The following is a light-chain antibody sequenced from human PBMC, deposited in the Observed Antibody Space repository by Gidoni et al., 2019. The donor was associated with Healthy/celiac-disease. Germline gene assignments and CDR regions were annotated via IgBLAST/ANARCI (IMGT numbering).Light chain of an antibody. CDR2: GAS. Sequence: EIVLTQSPCTLSLSPGERATLSCRASQSVSSSYLAWYQQEPGQAPMLLIYGASSRATGIPDRFSGSGSGTDFTLTISRLEPEDFAVYYCQQYGSSPLLTFGGGTKVEIK. CDR3: QQYGSSPLLT. V-gene: IGKV3-20*01. J-gene: IGKJ4*01. CDR1: QSVSSSY.